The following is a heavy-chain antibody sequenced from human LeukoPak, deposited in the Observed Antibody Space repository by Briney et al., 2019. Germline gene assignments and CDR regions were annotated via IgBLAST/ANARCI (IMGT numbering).Heavy chain of an antibody. CDR2: IYYSGST. V-gene: IGHV4-39*07. D-gene: IGHD3/OR15-3a*01. J-gene: IGHJ4*02. CDR3: ARRIVGSRDFYFRYYFDY. Sequence: SETLSLTCTVSGGSISSSSYYWGWIRQPPGKGLEWIGSIYYSGSTYYSPSLKSRVTVSVDTSKNEFSLNLTSVTAADTAVYFCARRIVGSRDFYFRYYFDYWGQGTPVTVSS. CDR1: GGSISSSSYY.